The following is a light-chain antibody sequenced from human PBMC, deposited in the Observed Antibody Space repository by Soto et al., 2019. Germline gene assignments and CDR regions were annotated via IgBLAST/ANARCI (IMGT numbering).Light chain of an antibody. V-gene: IGLV2-14*03. CDR2: DVS. J-gene: IGLJ1*01. Sequence: QSALTQPASVSGSPGQSITISCTGTSSDIGDSNYVSWYQQHPGKAPKLVIYDVSNRPSGVSNRFSGSTSANTASLTISGLQAEDEADYYFSSFRSSSTSYVFGTWTKVNVL. CDR1: SSDIGDSNY. CDR3: SSFRSSSTSYV.